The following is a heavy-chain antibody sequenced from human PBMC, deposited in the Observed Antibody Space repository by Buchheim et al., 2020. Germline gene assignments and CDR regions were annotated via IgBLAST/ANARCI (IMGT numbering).Heavy chain of an antibody. D-gene: IGHD2-2*01. J-gene: IGHJ6*03. Sequence: EEQLVESGGGLVQPGGSLRLSCVASGFSLSNYEMNWVRQAPGKGLEWVSYISSSGSTKYYADSVKGRFTISRDNAKNTLYLQMSSLRAEDTAVYYCARGDIVVVPVCSHPVWGKGTT. V-gene: IGHV3-48*03. CDR2: ISSSGSTK. CDR3: ARGDIVVVPVCSHPV. CDR1: GFSLSNYE.